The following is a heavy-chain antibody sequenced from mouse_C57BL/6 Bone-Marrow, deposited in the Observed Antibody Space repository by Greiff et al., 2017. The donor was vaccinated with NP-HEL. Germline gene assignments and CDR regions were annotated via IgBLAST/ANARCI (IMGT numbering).Heavy chain of an antibody. CDR1: GFNIKDDY. CDR3: TTGYGYFYAMDY. J-gene: IGHJ4*01. Sequence: VQLQQSGAELVRPGASFTFSFPSSGFNIKDDYMHWVKQRPEQGLEWIGWIDPENVDTEYASKFQGKATITADTSSNTAYLQLSSLTSEDTAVYYCTTGYGYFYAMDYWGQGTSVTVSS. CDR2: IDPENVDT. V-gene: IGHV14-4*01. D-gene: IGHD2-2*01.